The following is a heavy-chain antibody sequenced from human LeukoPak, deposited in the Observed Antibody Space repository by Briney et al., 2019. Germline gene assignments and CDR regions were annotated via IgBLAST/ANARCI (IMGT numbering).Heavy chain of an antibody. CDR1: GGSISSGGYS. V-gene: IGHV4-30-2*01. D-gene: IGHD6-19*01. CDR3: ARGIAVAGTPYYGMDV. CDR2: IYHSGST. J-gene: IGHJ6*02. Sequence: SETLSLTCAVSGGSISSGGYSWSWIRQPPGKGLEWIGYIYHSGSTYYNPSLKSRVTISVDRSKSQFSLNLSSVTAADTAVYYCARGIAVAGTPYYGMDVWGQGTTVTVSS.